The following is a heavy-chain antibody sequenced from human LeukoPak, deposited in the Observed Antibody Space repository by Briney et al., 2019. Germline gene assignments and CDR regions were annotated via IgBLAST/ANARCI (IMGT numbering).Heavy chain of an antibody. D-gene: IGHD3-10*01. J-gene: IGHJ3*02. CDR1: GGTFSSCA. CDR3: ARDYYGSGSYYKSAFDI. V-gene: IGHV1-18*01. Sequence: ASVKVSCKASGGTFSSCAISWVRQAPGQGLEWMGWISAYNGNTNYAQKLQGRVTMTTDTSTSTAYMELRSLRSDDTAVYYCARDYYGSGSYYKSAFDIWGQGTMVTVSS. CDR2: ISAYNGNT.